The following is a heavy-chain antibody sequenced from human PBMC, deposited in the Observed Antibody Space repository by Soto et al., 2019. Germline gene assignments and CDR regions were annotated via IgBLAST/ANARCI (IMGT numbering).Heavy chain of an antibody. J-gene: IGHJ4*02. Sequence: QLQLQESGPGLVKPSETLSLTCTVSGGSISSSSYYWGWIRQPPGKGLEWIGSIYYSGSTYYNPSLKSRVTISVDTSKNQFSLKLSSVTAADTAVYYCARRGIAAADDFDYWGQGTLVTVSS. CDR1: GGSISSSSYY. D-gene: IGHD6-13*01. CDR2: IYYSGST. V-gene: IGHV4-39*01. CDR3: ARRGIAAADDFDY.